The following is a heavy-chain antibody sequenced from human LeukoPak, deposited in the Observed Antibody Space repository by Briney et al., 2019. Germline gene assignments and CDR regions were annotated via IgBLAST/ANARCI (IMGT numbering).Heavy chain of an antibody. D-gene: IGHD6-13*01. CDR2: IYHSGIT. Sequence: PSETLSLTCTVSGYSIRSGFYWGWIRQPPGKGLEWIGNIYHSGITYYTPSLKSRVTISVDTSKNQFYLKLSSVTAADTAVYYCARVESRGSSWYNAVNYYYMDVWGKGTTVTISS. CDR3: ARVESRGSSWYNAVNYYYMDV. J-gene: IGHJ6*03. V-gene: IGHV4-38-2*02. CDR1: GYSIRSGFY.